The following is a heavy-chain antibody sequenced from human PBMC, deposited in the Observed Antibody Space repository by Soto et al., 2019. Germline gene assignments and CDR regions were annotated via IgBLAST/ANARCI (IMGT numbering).Heavy chain of an antibody. Sequence: SVKVSCKASGGTFSSYTISWVRQAPGQGLEWMGRIIPILGIANYAQKFQGRVTITADKSTSTAYMELSSLRSEDTAVYYCASDGTEYYYGSGSYSVPGYWGQGTLVTVSS. CDR1: GGTFSSYT. J-gene: IGHJ4*02. D-gene: IGHD3-10*01. V-gene: IGHV1-69*02. CDR3: ASDGTEYYYGSGSYSVPGY. CDR2: IIPILGIA.